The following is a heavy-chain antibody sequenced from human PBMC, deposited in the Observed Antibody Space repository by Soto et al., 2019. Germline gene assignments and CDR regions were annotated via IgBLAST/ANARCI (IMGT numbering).Heavy chain of an antibody. J-gene: IGHJ3*02. V-gene: IGHV4-30-4*01. D-gene: IGHD5-12*01. CDR3: ARVTDIVIAFDI. CDR2: IYYSGST. Sequence: QVQLQESGPGLVKPSQTLSLTCTVSGGSISSGDYYWRWIRQPPGKGLEWIGYIYYSGSTYYNPSLKSRVTISVDTSKNQCSLKLSSVTAADTAVYYCARVTDIVIAFDIWGQGTMVTVSS. CDR1: GGSISSGDYY.